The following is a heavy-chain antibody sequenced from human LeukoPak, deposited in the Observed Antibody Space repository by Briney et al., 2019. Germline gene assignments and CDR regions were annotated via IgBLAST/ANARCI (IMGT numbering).Heavy chain of an antibody. V-gene: IGHV5-51*01. Sequence: GESLKISCKGSGYTFTNYWIGWVRQMPGKGLEWMGIIYPENSDTRYSPSFQGQVTISADKSISTAYLQWISLRASDTAMYYCASRAYINDNDRYYYYMDVWGKGTKVIVSS. D-gene: IGHD4-11*01. CDR2: IYPENSDT. J-gene: IGHJ6*03. CDR3: ASRAYINDNDRYYYYMDV. CDR1: GYTFTNYW.